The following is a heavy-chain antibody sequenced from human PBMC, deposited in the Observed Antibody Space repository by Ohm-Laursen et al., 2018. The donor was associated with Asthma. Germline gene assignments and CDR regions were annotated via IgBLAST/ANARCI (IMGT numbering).Heavy chain of an antibody. D-gene: IGHD1-26*01. Sequence: SLRLSCAASGFTFSSYGMHWVRQAPGKGLEWVAVISYDGSNKYYADSVKGRFTISRDNSKSTLFLQMNSLRAEDTALYYCARIGPEWELPGREYSVHHWGQGTLVTVSS. CDR2: ISYDGSNK. V-gene: IGHV3-30*03. CDR1: GFTFSSYG. CDR3: ARIGPEWELPGREYSVHH. J-gene: IGHJ1*01.